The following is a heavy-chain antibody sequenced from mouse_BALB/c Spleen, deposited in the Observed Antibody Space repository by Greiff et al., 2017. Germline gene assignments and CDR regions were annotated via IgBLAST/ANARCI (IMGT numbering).Heavy chain of an antibody. Sequence: EVQLVESGGGLVQPGGSRKLSCAASGFTFSSFGMHWVRQAPEKGLEWVAYISSGSSTIYYADTVKGRFTISRDNPKNTLFLQMTSLRSEDTAMYYCAREFQFYAMDYWGQGTSVTVSS. V-gene: IGHV5-17*02. CDR1: GFTFSSFG. J-gene: IGHJ4*01. CDR3: AREFQFYAMDY. CDR2: ISSGSSTI.